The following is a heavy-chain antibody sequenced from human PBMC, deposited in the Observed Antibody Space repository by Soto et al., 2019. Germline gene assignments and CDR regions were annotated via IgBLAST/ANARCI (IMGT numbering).Heavy chain of an antibody. CDR3: ARNGDYYYYGMEV. CDR1: GGCFSGYY. Sequence: EVLPVTCDVDGGCFSGYYWCWIRHPPGKGLEWIGEINRSGSTNYNPSLKSRVTISVDTSKNQFSLKLSSVTAADTAVYYCARNGDYYYYGMEVWGQGTTVTLSS. CDR2: INRSGST. J-gene: IGHJ6*02. V-gene: IGHV4-34*01.